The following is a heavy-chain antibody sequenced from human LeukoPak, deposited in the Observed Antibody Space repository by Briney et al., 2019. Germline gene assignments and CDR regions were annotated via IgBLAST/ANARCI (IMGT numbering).Heavy chain of an antibody. V-gene: IGHV4-30-2*01. D-gene: IGHD1-14*01. CDR3: ARVRPGGHLDY. CDR1: GGSISSGGYS. Sequence: SETLSLTCAVSGGSISSGGYSWNRIRQPPGKGLEWIGYIYHSGSTYYNPSLKSRVTISVDRSKNQFSLKLSSVTAADTAVYYCARVRPGGHLDYWGQGTLVTVSS. J-gene: IGHJ4*02. CDR2: IYHSGST.